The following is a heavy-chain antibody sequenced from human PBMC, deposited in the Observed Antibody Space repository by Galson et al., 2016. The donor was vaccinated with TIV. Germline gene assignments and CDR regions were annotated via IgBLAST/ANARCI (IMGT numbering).Heavy chain of an antibody. CDR3: AKDPRLYGDYFLHYFDY. CDR2: ISYDGSDQ. CDR1: GFTFSDYG. Sequence: SLRLSCAASGFTFSDYGMHWVRQAPGKGLEWEAVISYDGSDQYCAGSVKGRFTISRDNSKNTLYPQMNGLRSDDTAMYYCAKDPRLYGDYFLHYFDYWGQGTLVTVSS. V-gene: IGHV3-30*18. D-gene: IGHD4-17*01. J-gene: IGHJ4*02.